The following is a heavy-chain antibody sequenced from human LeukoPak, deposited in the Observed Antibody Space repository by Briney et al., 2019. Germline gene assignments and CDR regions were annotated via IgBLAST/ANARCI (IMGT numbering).Heavy chain of an antibody. CDR1: GFTFSSYE. V-gene: IGHV3-48*03. CDR2: ISGSGSTI. J-gene: IGHJ3*02. Sequence: GGSLRLSCAASGFTFSSYEMNWVRQAPGKGLEWVSYISGSGSTIYYADSVKGRFTISRDNAKNSLYLQMNSLRVEDTAVYYCVRDMVRGVSDAFDIWGQGTMVTVSS. D-gene: IGHD3-10*01. CDR3: VRDMVRGVSDAFDI.